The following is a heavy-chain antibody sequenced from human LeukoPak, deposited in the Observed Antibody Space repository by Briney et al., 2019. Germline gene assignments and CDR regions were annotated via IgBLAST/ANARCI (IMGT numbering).Heavy chain of an antibody. CDR1: GYTFTSYY. Sequence: GASVKVSCKASGYTFTSYYMHGVRQAPGQGLEWMGIISPSGASTTYAQNFQGRVTMTRDTSTSTVYMELSSLRSEDTAVYYCARGGIVVVIPDPPDYWGQGTLVTVSS. CDR2: ISPSGAST. J-gene: IGHJ4*02. CDR3: ARGGIVVVIPDPPDY. V-gene: IGHV1-46*01. D-gene: IGHD3-22*01.